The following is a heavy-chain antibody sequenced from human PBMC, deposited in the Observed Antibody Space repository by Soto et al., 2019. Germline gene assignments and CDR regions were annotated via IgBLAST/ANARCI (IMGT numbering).Heavy chain of an antibody. CDR3: SRADGVVGSSSAFDH. CDR1: GFTFSTYT. D-gene: IGHD1-26*01. J-gene: IGHJ4*02. Sequence: EVQVVESGGGLVKPGGSLRLSCVFSGFTFSTYTMNWVRQAPGKGLEWVSSINGRSNYVYYADSVKGRFTISRDNAKNSLHLQMNTLRSEDTAIYYCSRADGVVGSSSAFDHWGLGTLVTVSS. V-gene: IGHV3-21*01. CDR2: INGRSNYV.